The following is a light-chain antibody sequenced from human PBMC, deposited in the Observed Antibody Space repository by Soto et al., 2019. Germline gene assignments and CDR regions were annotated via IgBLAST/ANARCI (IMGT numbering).Light chain of an antibody. V-gene: IGKV1-5*03. CDR1: QSISNW. Sequence: DIQMTQSPSTLSASVGDRVTITCRASQSISNWLAWYRQKPGKAPKLLIYKASDLEYGVPSRFSGSGSGTEFTLTISSLQPDDFATYYCQQYNSHSWTFGQGTKVEIK. J-gene: IGKJ1*01. CDR2: KAS. CDR3: QQYNSHSWT.